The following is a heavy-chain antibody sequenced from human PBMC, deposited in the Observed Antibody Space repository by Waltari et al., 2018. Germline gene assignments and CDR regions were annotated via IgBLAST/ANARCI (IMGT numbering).Heavy chain of an antibody. D-gene: IGHD3-10*01. Sequence: QEQLVQSGAEVKKPGASMKVSCKVSGYPLSTFGISWVRQVPGQGPEWMGWTTAYNGYTRYAQKFQGRITMTTDTSTDTAYMELRSLTSDDTALYYCARDRKDGINYAFDIWGQGTMVIV. CDR3: ARDRKDGINYAFDI. J-gene: IGHJ3*02. CDR1: GYPLSTFG. CDR2: TTAYNGYT. V-gene: IGHV1-18*01.